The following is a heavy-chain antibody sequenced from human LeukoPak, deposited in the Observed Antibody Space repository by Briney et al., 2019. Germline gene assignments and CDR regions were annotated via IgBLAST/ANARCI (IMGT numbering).Heavy chain of an antibody. V-gene: IGHV3-30*18. Sequence: GGSLRLSCAASGFTFSSYGMHWVRQAPGKGLEWVAIISYDGSNKYYAGSVKGRFTISRDNSKNTLYLQMNSLRAEDTAMYYCAKDLYPMYTSSSGGDYWGQGTLVTVSS. CDR1: GFTFSSYG. CDR2: ISYDGSNK. D-gene: IGHD6-6*01. CDR3: AKDLYPMYTSSSGGDY. J-gene: IGHJ4*02.